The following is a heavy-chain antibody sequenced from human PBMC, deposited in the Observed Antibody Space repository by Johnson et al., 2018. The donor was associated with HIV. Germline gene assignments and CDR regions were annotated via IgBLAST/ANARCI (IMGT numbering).Heavy chain of an antibody. D-gene: IGHD7-27*01. Sequence: VQLVESGGGLVQPGGSLRLSCAASGFTFSNYDMHWVRQATGKGLEWVSGIGTAGDTYYPGSVKGRFTISRENAKHSLYLQMNSLRAGDTAVYYCARAYLTWGRGAFDIWGQVTMVTVSS. CDR3: ARAYLTWGRGAFDI. CDR1: GFTFSNYD. V-gene: IGHV3-13*01. CDR2: IGTAGDT. J-gene: IGHJ3*02.